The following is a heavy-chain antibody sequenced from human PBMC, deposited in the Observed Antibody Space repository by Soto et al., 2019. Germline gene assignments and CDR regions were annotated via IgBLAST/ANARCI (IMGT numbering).Heavy chain of an antibody. V-gene: IGHV1-18*01. D-gene: IGHD3-10*01. J-gene: IGHJ4*02. CDR2: LSAYNGNT. Sequence: ASVKVSCKASGYTFTSYGISWVRQAPGQGLEWMGWLSAYNGNTKYTQKVQGRVTMTRDTSASTAYMEMNSLRSEDTAVYYCARKDYYGSGIYYFDSWGQGTQVTVSS. CDR1: GYTFTSYG. CDR3: ARKDYYGSGIYYFDS.